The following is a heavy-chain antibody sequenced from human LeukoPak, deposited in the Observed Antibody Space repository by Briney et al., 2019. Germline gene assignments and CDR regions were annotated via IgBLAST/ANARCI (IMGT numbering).Heavy chain of an antibody. J-gene: IGHJ5*02. CDR2: IYWDDDK. CDR1: GFSLSTSGVG. V-gene: IGHV2-5*02. D-gene: IGHD3-10*01. Sequence: SGPTLVKPTQTLTLTCTFSGFSLSTSGVGVGWIRRPPGKALEWLALIYWDDDKRYSPSLKSRLTITKDTSKNQVVLTMTNMDPVDTTTYYRAHKKAMVRGAPYGFDPWGQGTLVTVSS. CDR3: AHKKAMVRGAPYGFDP.